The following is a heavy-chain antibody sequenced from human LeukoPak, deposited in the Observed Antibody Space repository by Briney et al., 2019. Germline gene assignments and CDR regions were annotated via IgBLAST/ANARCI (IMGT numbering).Heavy chain of an antibody. CDR2: INHSGST. Sequence: SETLSLTCAVYGGSFSGYYWSWIRQPPGKGLEWIGEINHSGSTNYNPSLKSRVTISVDTSKNQFSLKLSSVTAADTAVYYCARDPQRWWSGYYKPVGGYYYGMDVWGQGTTVTVSS. V-gene: IGHV4-34*01. D-gene: IGHD3-3*01. CDR3: ARDPQRWWSGYYKPVGGYYYGMDV. J-gene: IGHJ6*02. CDR1: GGSFSGYY.